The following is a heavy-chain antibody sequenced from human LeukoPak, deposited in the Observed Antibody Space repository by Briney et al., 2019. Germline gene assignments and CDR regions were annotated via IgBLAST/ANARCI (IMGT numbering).Heavy chain of an antibody. D-gene: IGHD3-22*01. CDR3: AKRDDSSGYYPDY. Sequence: PGGSLRLSCAASGFTFDDYDMHWVRQAPGKGLEWVSLISGDGGSTYYADFVKGRFTISSDNSKNSLYLQMNSLRTEDTALYYCAKRDDSSGYYPDYWGQGTLVTVSS. CDR1: GFTFDDYD. J-gene: IGHJ4*02. V-gene: IGHV3-43*02. CDR2: ISGDGGST.